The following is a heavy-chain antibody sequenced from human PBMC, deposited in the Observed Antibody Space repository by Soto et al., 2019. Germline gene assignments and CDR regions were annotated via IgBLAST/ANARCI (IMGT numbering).Heavy chain of an antibody. CDR1: GFTFSNYW. D-gene: IGHD2-15*01. V-gene: IGHV3-72*01. CDR3: GDIGYCYGARCPP. CDR2: IRKKPDSYTT. J-gene: IGHJ5*02. Sequence: PGGSLRLSCAASGFTFSNYWMTWVRQAPGKGLEWVGRIRKKPDSYTTEYAASVKDRFTISRDDSKSSVYLQMNSLKTEDTAVYYCGDIGYCYGARCPPWGQGTLVTVSS.